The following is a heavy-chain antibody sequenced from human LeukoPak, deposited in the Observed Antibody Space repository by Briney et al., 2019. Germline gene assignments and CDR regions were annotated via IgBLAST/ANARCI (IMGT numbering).Heavy chain of an antibody. CDR2: ISSDNYI. J-gene: IGHJ4*02. V-gene: IGHV3-21*01. CDR1: GFSFSSFS. D-gene: IGHD3-16*01. Sequence: GGSLRLSCAASGFSFSSFSMAWVRQAPGKGLEWVSSISSDNYISYADSLEGRFTISRDNAEKSLSLQMHSLRAEDTAMYYCARLGAVLQSPWRWGPKSGSAKEYYFDKWGQGALVTVSS. CDR3: ARLGAVLQSPWRWGPKSGSAKEYYFDK.